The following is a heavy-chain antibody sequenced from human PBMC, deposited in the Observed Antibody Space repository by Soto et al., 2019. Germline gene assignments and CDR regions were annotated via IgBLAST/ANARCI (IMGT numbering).Heavy chain of an antibody. V-gene: IGHV4-34*01. CDR3: ARGPWAGTRRPFDF. CDR1: GGTFSGYY. D-gene: IGHD6-19*01. Sequence: QVQLQQWGAGLLKPSETLSLICGVYGGTFSGYYWTWIRQPPGQGLEWIGEVNPSGSTNYNPSLKSRVTISADTSKNQFSLKLNSVAAAATAVYYCARGPWAGTRRPFDFWGQGTMVTVSS. J-gene: IGHJ3*01. CDR2: VNPSGST.